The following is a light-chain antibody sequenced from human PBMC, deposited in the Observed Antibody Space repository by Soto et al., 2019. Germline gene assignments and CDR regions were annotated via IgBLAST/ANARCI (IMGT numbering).Light chain of an antibody. CDR3: CPYAGYSTSAV. CDR1: SSDVGSYNL. Sequence: QSVLTQPASVSGSPGQSITISCTGTSSDVGSYNLVSWYQQHPGKAPKVIIYEGGKRPSGVSNRFSGSKSGITASLTISGLQAEDEADYYCCPYAGYSTSAVFGGGTKVTVL. CDR2: EGG. V-gene: IGLV2-23*01. J-gene: IGLJ2*01.